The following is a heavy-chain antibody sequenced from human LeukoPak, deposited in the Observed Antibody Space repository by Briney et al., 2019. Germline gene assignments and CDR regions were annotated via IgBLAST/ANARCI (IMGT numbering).Heavy chain of an antibody. D-gene: IGHD6-13*01. V-gene: IGHV4-39*01. Sequence: SETLSLTCTVSGGSISSSSYYWGWIRQPPGKGLEWIGSIYYSGRTYYNPSLKSRVTISVDTSKKQFSLKLSSVTAADTAVYYCARTYSSSWSAFDYWGQGTLVTVSS. CDR1: GGSISSSSYY. J-gene: IGHJ4*02. CDR2: IYYSGRT. CDR3: ARTYSSSWSAFDY.